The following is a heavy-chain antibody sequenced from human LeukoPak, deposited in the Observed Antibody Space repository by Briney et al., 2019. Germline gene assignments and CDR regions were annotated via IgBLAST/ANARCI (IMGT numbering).Heavy chain of an antibody. CDR1: GFTFSNYG. CDR2: IWFDGSFK. V-gene: IGHV3-33*01. D-gene: IGHD3-10*01. J-gene: IGHJ4*02. CDR3: ARDYGSGSYYKGNFDY. Sequence: GESLRLSCAASGFTFSNYGMHWVRQAPGKGLEWVAVIWFDGSFKYYADSVKGRFTISRDNSKNTLYMQMSSLRAEDTAVYYCARDYGSGSYYKGNFDYWGQGTLVTVSS.